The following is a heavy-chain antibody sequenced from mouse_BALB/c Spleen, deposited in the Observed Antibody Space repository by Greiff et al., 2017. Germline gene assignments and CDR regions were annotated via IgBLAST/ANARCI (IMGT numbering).Heavy chain of an antibody. CDR2: IYPGSVST. CDR1: GYTFTSYW. V-gene: IGHV1S22*01. CDR3: TRRGDMDY. J-gene: IGHJ4*01. Sequence: LQQPGSELVRPGASVKLSCKASGYTFTSYWMHWVKQRPGQGLEWIGNIYPGSVSTNYDEKFKSKATLTVDTSSSTAYMQLSSLTSEDSAVYYCTRRGDMDYWGQGTSVTVSS.